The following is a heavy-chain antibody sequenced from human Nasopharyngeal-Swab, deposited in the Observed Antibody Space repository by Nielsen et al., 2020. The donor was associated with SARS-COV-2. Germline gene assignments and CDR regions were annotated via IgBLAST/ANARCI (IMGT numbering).Heavy chain of an antibody. CDR3: ARDQSWTTDNYYYYGMDV. J-gene: IGHJ6*02. D-gene: IGHD3/OR15-3a*01. CDR1: GFTFDDYG. CDR2: INWNGGST. Sequence: GVSLRLSCAASGFTFDDYGMSWVRQAPGKGLEWVSGINWNGGSTGYADSVKGRFTISRDNAKNSLYLQMNSLRAEDTALYYCARDQSWTTDNYYYYGMDVWGQGTTVTVSS. V-gene: IGHV3-20*04.